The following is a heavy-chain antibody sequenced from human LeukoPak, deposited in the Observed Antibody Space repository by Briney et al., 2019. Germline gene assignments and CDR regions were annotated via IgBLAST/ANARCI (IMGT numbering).Heavy chain of an antibody. D-gene: IGHD4-11*01. CDR2: IYSGGST. V-gene: IGHV3-53*01. CDR3: ARGLRLQDYYGMDV. Sequence: GGSLRLSCTASGFTFSNSGMNWVRQAPGKGLEWVSVIYSGGSTYYADSVKGRFTISRDNSKNTLYLQMNSLRAEDTAVYYCARGLRLQDYYGMDVWGQGTTVTVSS. J-gene: IGHJ6*02. CDR1: GFTFSNSG.